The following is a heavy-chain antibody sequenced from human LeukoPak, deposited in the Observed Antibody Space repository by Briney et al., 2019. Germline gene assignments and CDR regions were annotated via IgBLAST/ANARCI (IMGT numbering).Heavy chain of an antibody. CDR1: GFTFSSYG. CDR3: ARDQGWETRFDY. Sequence: PGRSLRLSCAASGFTFSSYGMHWVRQAPGKGLEWVAVIWYDGSNKYYADSVKGRFTISRDNSKNTLYLQMNSLRAEDTAVYYCARDQGWETRFDYWGQGTLVTASS. CDR2: IWYDGSNK. D-gene: IGHD1-26*01. J-gene: IGHJ4*02. V-gene: IGHV3-33*01.